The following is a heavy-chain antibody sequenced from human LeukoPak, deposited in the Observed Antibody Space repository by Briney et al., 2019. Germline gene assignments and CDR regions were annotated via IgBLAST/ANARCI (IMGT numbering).Heavy chain of an antibody. Sequence: GGSLRLSCAASGFYFSTYVMGWVRQAPGKGLEWVAGISGGGGNTFYADSVQGRFTISRDNAKNSLYLQMNSLRADDTAVYYCARASDLSYKVFYVSGSYYTYYFGDWGQGTLVTVSS. J-gene: IGHJ4*02. CDR3: ARASDLSYKVFYVSGSYYTYYFGD. D-gene: IGHD3-10*01. V-gene: IGHV3-23*01. CDR2: ISGGGGNT. CDR1: GFYFSTYV.